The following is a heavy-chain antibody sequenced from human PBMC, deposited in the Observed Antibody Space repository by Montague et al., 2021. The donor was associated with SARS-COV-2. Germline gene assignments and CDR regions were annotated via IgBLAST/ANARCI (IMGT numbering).Heavy chain of an antibody. CDR3: ARWDPQTLTLIGLRGKSASDX. V-gene: IGHV4-34*01. CDR1: GESFSGFF. CDR2: INDRGVTNY. J-gene: IGHJ4*02. D-gene: IGHD4-23*01. Sequence: SETLSLTCAVYGESFSGFFWSWIRQPPGKGLEWIAEINDRGVTNYNYNPSLGSRVTISADTSKNQFSLKLSSVTAADTGVYYCARWDPQTLTLIGLRGKSASDXWGQGTLVTVSS.